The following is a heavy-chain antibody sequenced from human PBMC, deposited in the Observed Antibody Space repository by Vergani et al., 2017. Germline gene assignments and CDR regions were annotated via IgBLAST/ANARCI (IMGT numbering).Heavy chain of an antibody. J-gene: IGHJ3*02. CDR2: ISGSGGST. Sequence: EVQLLESGEGLVQPGGSLRLSCAASGFTFSSYAMSWVRQAPGQGLEWVSAISGSGGSTYYAASVKGRFTISRDNSKNTLYLQMNSLRAEDTAVYYCAKDLCSSTSCYTPPDAFDIWGQGTMVTVSS. V-gene: IGHV3-23*01. CDR1: GFTFSSYA. D-gene: IGHD2-2*02. CDR3: AKDLCSSTSCYTPPDAFDI.